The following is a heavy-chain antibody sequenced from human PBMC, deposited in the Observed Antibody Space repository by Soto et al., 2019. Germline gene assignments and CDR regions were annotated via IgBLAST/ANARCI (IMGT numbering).Heavy chain of an antibody. V-gene: IGHV3-11*06. CDR3: SRGGGGGLFDL. J-gene: IGHJ5*02. CDR2: ISPKGTYR. Sequence: QVQLVESGGGLVKPGGSLRLSCATSGFTFSDYYMSWIRQAPGKGLEFASYISPKGTYRTYADSVKGRFTISRDNAKNSLYLQVNSLRAEDTAVYYCSRGGGGGLFDLWGQGTFVTVSS. D-gene: IGHD2-21*01. CDR1: GFTFSDYY.